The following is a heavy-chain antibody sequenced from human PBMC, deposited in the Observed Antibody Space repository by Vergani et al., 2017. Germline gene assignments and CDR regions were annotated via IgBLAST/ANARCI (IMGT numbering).Heavy chain of an antibody. CDR2: ILSNSGRI. V-gene: IGHV3-9*01. Sequence: EVQLVESGGGLVQPGMSLRLSCVGSGFNFHDYAFHWVRQAPGKGLEWVSGILSNSGRIGYADSVKGRFTISRDDDKNSLYLQMNSLRIEDTAVYYCTKEQAGDLDYWGQGTLVTVSS. CDR3: TKEQAGDLDY. D-gene: IGHD3-10*01. CDR1: GFNFHDYA. J-gene: IGHJ4*02.